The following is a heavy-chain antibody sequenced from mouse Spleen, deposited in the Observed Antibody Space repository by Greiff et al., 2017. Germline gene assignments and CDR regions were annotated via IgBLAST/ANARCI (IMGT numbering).Heavy chain of an antibody. V-gene: IGHV2-5*01. CDR3: ANTMITTRDYYAMDY. CDR2: IWRGGST. Sequence: VQGVESGPGLVQPSQSLSITCTVSGFSLTSYGVHWVRQSPGKGLEWLGVIWRGGSTDYNAAFMSRLSITKDNSKSQVFFKMNSLQADDTAIYYCANTMITTRDYYAMDYWGQGTSVTVSS. D-gene: IGHD2-4*01. J-gene: IGHJ4*01. CDR1: GFSLTSYG.